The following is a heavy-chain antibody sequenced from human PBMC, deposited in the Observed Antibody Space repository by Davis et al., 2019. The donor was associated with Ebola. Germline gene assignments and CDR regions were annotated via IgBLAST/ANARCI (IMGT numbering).Heavy chain of an antibody. V-gene: IGHV4-34*01. CDR1: GGSFSGYY. D-gene: IGHD2-15*01. Sequence: PSETLSLTCAVYGGSFSGYYWSWIRQPPGKGLEWIGEINHSGSTNYNPSLKSRVTISVDTSKNQFSLKLSSVTAADTAVYYCARVLGGYRYCSGGSCPKINWFDPWGQGTLVTVSS. J-gene: IGHJ5*02. CDR3: ARVLGGYRYCSGGSCPKINWFDP. CDR2: INHSGST.